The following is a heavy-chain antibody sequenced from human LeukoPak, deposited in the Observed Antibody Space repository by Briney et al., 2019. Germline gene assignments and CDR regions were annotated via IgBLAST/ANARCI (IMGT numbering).Heavy chain of an antibody. CDR3: TSRWGYSSSWSPFDY. J-gene: IGHJ4*02. CDR2: IKSKTDGGTT. D-gene: IGHD6-13*01. V-gene: IGHV3-15*01. Sequence: GGSLRLSCAASGFTFSNAWMSWVRQAPGKGMEWVGRIKSKTDGGTTDYAAPVKGRFTISRDDSKNTLYLQMNSLKTEDIAVYYCTSRWGYSSSWSPFDYWGQGTLVTVSS. CDR1: GFTFSNAW.